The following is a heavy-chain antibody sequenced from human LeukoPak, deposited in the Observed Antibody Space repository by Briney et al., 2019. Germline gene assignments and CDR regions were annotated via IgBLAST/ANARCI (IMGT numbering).Heavy chain of an antibody. J-gene: IGHJ4*02. CDR3: ARGGGSYQCDF. CDR1: GFTFSSYA. D-gene: IGHD1-26*01. V-gene: IGHV3-64*01. Sequence: GGSLRLSCAASGFTFSSYAMHWVRQAPGKGLESVSAISSNGGSTYYANSVKGRFTISRDNSKNTLYLQMGSLRAEDMAVYYCARGGGSYQCDFWGQGTLVTVSS. CDR2: ISSNGGST.